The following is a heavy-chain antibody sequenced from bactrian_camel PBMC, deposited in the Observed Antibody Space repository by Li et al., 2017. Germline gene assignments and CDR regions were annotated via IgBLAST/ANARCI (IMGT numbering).Heavy chain of an antibody. D-gene: IGHD1*01. V-gene: IGHV3-2*01. Sequence: HVQLVESGGGLVQPGGSLRLSCAASGFTFSSYYMSWVRQAPGKGLEWVSSINSDGTNTYYADSVRGRFTMSRDNAKNSVDLQMNSLKPDDTAVYYCAATGQMLSVARCRTQGTQVTVS. CDR2: INSDGTNT. J-gene: IGHJ4*01. CDR1: GFTFSSYY.